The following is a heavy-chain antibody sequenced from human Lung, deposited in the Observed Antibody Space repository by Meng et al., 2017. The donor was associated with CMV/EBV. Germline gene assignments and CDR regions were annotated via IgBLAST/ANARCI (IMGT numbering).Heavy chain of an antibody. CDR2: ISHSGIT. D-gene: IGHD1-14*01. V-gene: IGHV4-34*01. CDR3: ARTLPPARGHRLDY. J-gene: IGHJ4*02. CDR1: GESFSGYS. Sequence: SETXSLXXAVHGESFSGYSWSWIRQPPGKGLEWIGEISHSGITNYNPSLKSRVTISLDTSKNQFSLKLNSVAAADTAVFYCARTLPPARGHRLDYWGQGTLXTVS.